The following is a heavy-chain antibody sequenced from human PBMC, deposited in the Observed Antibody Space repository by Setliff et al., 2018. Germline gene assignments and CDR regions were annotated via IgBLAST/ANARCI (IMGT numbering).Heavy chain of an antibody. CDR3: ARWGENSGRPDWRAFDI. Sequence: SETLSLTCAVYGGSFSGYYWNWIRQPPGKGLEWIGYVGYNGNTHYNPSLNSRVTMSVDTSKNQFSLKLTSVSAADTAVYYCARWGENSGRPDWRAFDIWGQGTMVTVSS. CDR2: VGYNGNT. CDR1: GGSFSGYY. J-gene: IGHJ3*02. D-gene: IGHD1-26*01. V-gene: IGHV4-59*01.